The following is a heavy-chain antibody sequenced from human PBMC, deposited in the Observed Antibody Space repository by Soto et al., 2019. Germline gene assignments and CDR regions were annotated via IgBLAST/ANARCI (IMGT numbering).Heavy chain of an antibody. CDR1: GASFSSGGFY. CDR2: THYSGST. Sequence: SETLSLTCTVSGASFSSGGFYWSWIRQNPGKGLEWIGSTHYSGSTHYNSSLTSRLSMSVDTSKNQFSLDLSSVTAADTAVYYCARGPRQEYGGKFFDYWGQGTLVTVSS. CDR3: ARGPRQEYGGKFFDY. D-gene: IGHD2-15*01. J-gene: IGHJ4*02. V-gene: IGHV4-31*03.